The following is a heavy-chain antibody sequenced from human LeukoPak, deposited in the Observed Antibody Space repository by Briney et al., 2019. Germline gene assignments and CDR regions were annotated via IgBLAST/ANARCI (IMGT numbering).Heavy chain of an antibody. CDR3: ARDFPLITMVRGVIISYYYYYGMDV. CDR2: IIPIFGTA. CDR1: GYTFTSYY. J-gene: IGHJ6*02. V-gene: IGHV1-69*13. D-gene: IGHD3-10*01. Sequence: ASVKVSCKASGYTFTSYYMHWVRQAPGQGLEWMGGIIPIFGTANYAQKFQGRVTITADESTSTAYMELSSLRSEDTAVYYCARDFPLITMVRGVIISYYYYYGMDVWGQGTTVTVSS.